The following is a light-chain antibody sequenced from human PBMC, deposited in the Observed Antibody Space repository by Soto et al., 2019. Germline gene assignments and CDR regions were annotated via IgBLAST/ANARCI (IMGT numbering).Light chain of an antibody. V-gene: IGKV1-17*01. J-gene: IGKJ3*01. CDR1: QGVRND. CDR2: LAS. CDR3: LQHNTYPFT. Sequence: DIQMPQSPSSLSASVGDRVTITCRTSQGVRNDLGWYQQMPGKAPKRLIYLASTLHSGVPSRFSGSGFGTEFTLTISSLQPEDFATYYCLQHNTYPFTFGPGTKVDIK.